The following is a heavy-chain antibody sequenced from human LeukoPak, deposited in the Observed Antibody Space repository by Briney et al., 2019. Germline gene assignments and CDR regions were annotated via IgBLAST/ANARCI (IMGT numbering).Heavy chain of an antibody. J-gene: IGHJ1*01. CDR2: ISSSSSTI. D-gene: IGHD6-13*01. CDR1: GFTFSSYS. Sequence: PGGSLRLSCAASGFTFSSYSMNWVRQAPGKGLEWVSYISSSSSTIYYADSVKGRFTISRDNAKNSLYLQMNSLKVEDTAVYYCATPAAGPGAEYSLYWGQGTLVIVSS. CDR3: ATPAAGPGAEYSLY. V-gene: IGHV3-48*01.